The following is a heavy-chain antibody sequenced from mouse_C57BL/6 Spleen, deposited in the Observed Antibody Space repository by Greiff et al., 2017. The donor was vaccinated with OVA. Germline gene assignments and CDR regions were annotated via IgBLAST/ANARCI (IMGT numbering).Heavy chain of an antibody. V-gene: IGHV5-17*01. CDR2: ISSGSSTI. CDR3: ARDGYYPYGD. CDR1: GFTFSDYG. Sequence: EVKLVESGGGLVKPGGSLTLSCAASGFTFSDYGMHWVRQAPEKGLEWVAYISSGSSTIYYAATVKGRFPISRDNAKNTLFLQMTSLRSEDTAMYYCARDGYYPYGDWGQGTTLTVAS. D-gene: IGHD2-3*01. J-gene: IGHJ2*01.